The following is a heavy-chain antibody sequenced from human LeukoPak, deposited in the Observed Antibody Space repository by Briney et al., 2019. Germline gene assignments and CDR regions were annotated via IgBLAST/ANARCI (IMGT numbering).Heavy chain of an antibody. Sequence: SQTLSLTCTVSGGSISSGDYYWSWIRQPPGKGLEWIGYIYYSGSTYYNPSLKSRVTISVDTSKNQFSLKLSSVTAADTAVYYCARGEGRLNRYYYYYYMDVWGKGTTVTVSS. CDR3: ARGEGRLNRYYYYYYMDV. CDR1: GGSISSGDYY. CDR2: IYYSGST. J-gene: IGHJ6*03. D-gene: IGHD1-26*01. V-gene: IGHV4-30-4*08.